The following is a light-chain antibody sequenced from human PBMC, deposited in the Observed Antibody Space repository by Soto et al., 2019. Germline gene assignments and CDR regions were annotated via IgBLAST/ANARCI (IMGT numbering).Light chain of an antibody. Sequence: DIQITQSPSTLSASVGERVTITCRASKNINTWVAWYQQKPGKAPKLLIYDASSLESGVPSRVSGSGSGTEFTLTISSLQPDDFATYFCQQHQSYWSFGQGTKWIS. CDR3: QQHQSYWS. V-gene: IGKV1-5*01. J-gene: IGKJ1*01. CDR2: DAS. CDR1: KNINTW.